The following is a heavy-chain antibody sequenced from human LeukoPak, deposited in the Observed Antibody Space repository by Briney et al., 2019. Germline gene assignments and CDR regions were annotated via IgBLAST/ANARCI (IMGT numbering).Heavy chain of an antibody. V-gene: IGHV3-15*01. CDR2: IKSKTDGGTT. D-gene: IGHD3-22*01. CDR3: TTDRSPAMIVDFDY. Sequence: GGSLRLSCAASGFTFSNAWMSWVRQAPGKGLEWVGRIKSKTDGGTTDYAAPVKGRFTISRDDSKNTLYLQMDSLKTEDTAVYYCTTDRSPAMIVDFDYWGQGTLVTVSS. J-gene: IGHJ4*02. CDR1: GFTFSNAW.